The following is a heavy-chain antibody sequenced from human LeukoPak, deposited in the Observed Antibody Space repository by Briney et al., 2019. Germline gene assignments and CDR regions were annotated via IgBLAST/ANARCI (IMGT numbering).Heavy chain of an antibody. J-gene: IGHJ4*02. CDR1: GFTFSSYE. Sequence: GGSLRLSCAASGFTFSSYEMNWVRQAPGKGLEWVSYISSSGSTICYADSVKGRFTISRDNAKNSLYLQMNSLRAEDTAVYYCARAVSVITGGFDYWGQGTLVTVSS. V-gene: IGHV3-48*03. CDR2: ISSSGSTI. D-gene: IGHD3-22*01. CDR3: ARAVSVITGGFDY.